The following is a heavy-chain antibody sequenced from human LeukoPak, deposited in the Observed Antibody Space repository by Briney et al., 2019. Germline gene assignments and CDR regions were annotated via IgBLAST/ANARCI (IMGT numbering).Heavy chain of an antibody. V-gene: IGHV3-66*01. J-gene: IGHJ4*02. D-gene: IGHD4-17*01. CDR3: ARGTITVTRFDS. CDR2: IYSDGRT. Sequence: GGSLRLSCAASGFTVSSNYLSWVRQAPGKGLEWVSVIYSDGRTYDADSVKGRFTISRDNSKNTLYLQMNSLRVEDTAVYYCARGTITVTRFDSWGQGTLVIVSS. CDR1: GFTVSSNY.